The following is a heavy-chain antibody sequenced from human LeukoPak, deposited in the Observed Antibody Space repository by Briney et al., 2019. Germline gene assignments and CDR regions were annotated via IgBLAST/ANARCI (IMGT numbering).Heavy chain of an antibody. V-gene: IGHV3-11*06. CDR2: ISSSSSYT. Sequence: GGSLRLSCAASGFTFSDYYMSWIRQAPGKGLEWGSYISSSSSYTNYADSVKGRFTISRDNAKNSLYLQMNSLRAEDTAVYYCAREGYYGSGSYRGGWFDPWGQGTLVTVSS. CDR3: AREGYYGSGSYRGGWFDP. J-gene: IGHJ5*02. CDR1: GFTFSDYY. D-gene: IGHD3-10*01.